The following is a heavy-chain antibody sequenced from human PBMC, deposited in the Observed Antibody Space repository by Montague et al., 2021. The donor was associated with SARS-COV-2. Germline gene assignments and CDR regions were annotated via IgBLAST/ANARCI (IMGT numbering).Heavy chain of an antibody. CDR2: TYYRSKWYN. CDR3: TSGRGGNYNVMDV. V-gene: IGHV6-1*01. CDR1: GDSVSSNSAT. Sequence: CAISGDSVSSNSATWNWVRQFPSRGLEWLGRTYYRSKWYNDYAVSVRGRVTINPDTSKNQFSLQLNSVTPEDTAIYYCTSGRGGNYNVMDVWGQGTTVTVSS. D-gene: IGHD3-16*01. J-gene: IGHJ6*02.